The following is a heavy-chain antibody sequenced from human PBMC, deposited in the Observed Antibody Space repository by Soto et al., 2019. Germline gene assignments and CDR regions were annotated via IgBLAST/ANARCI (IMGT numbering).Heavy chain of an antibody. CDR2: INHSGST. CDR3: ARDKITGLFDY. J-gene: IGHJ4*02. CDR1: GGSFSGYC. Sequence: SETMSLTCTVDGGSFSGYCWTWIRQPPGTGLEWIGEINHSGSTNYNPSLKSRVTISVDTSKNQFSLKLTSVTAADTAVYYCARDKITGLFDYWGQGTLVTVSS. V-gene: IGHV4-34*01. D-gene: IGHD2-8*02.